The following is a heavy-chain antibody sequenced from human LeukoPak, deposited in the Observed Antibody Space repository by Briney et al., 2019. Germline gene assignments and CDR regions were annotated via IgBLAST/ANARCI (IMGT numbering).Heavy chain of an antibody. CDR3: ARVGTADAFDI. Sequence: SETLSLTCTVSGGSVSSGSYYWSGIRQPPGKGLEWIGYIYYSGSTNYNPSLKSRVTISVDTSKNQFSLKLSSVTAADTAVYYCARVGTADAFDIWGQGTMVTVSS. J-gene: IGHJ3*02. V-gene: IGHV4-61*01. CDR1: GGSVSSGSYY. CDR2: IYYSGST. D-gene: IGHD1-1*01.